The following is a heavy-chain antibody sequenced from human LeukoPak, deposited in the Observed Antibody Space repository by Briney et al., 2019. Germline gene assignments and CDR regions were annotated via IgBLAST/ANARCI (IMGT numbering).Heavy chain of an antibody. CDR2: IYASGST. V-gene: IGHV4-4*07. CDR1: GGSISSYY. J-gene: IGHJ4*02. D-gene: IGHD6-13*01. Sequence: SETLSLTCTVSGGSISSYYWSWIRQPAGKGLEWIGRIYASGSTNYSPSLKSRVTMSVDTSKNQFSLKLSSVTAADTAVYYCASLYSSSWYYFDYWGQGTLVTVSS. CDR3: ASLYSSSWYYFDY.